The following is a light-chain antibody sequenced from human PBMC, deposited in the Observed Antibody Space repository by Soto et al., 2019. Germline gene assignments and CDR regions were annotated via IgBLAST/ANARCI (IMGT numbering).Light chain of an antibody. V-gene: IGKV3-20*01. CDR3: QQYGSSLFT. Sequence: EIVLTQSPGTLSLSPGERATLSCRASQSVSSKYLAWYQQKPGQAPRVLIYGTSIRASGVPERFSGGGSGTDFTLTITRLEPEDFAVDYCQQYGSSLFTFGPGNKVDFK. J-gene: IGKJ3*01. CDR1: QSVSSKY. CDR2: GTS.